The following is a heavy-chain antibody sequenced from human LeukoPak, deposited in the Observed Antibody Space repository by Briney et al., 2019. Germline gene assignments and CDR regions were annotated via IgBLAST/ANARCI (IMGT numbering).Heavy chain of an antibody. Sequence: GGSLRLSCAASGFTFSSYAMSWVRQAPGKGLEWVSAISGSGGSTYYADSVKGRFTISRDNSKNTLYLQMNSLRADDTAVYYCAKRGHYYGSVGENDYWGQGTLVTVSS. CDR1: GFTFSSYA. D-gene: IGHD3-10*01. CDR2: ISGSGGST. J-gene: IGHJ4*02. V-gene: IGHV3-23*01. CDR3: AKRGHYYGSVGENDY.